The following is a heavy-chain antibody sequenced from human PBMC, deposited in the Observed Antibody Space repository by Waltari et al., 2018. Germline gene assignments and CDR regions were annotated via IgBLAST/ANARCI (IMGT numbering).Heavy chain of an antibody. V-gene: IGHV3-9*01. CDR2: ISWNSGYI. CDR3: AKEIDYGSGKSNEFDS. J-gene: IGHJ4*02. CDR1: GFLFGAYA. Sequence: EVRLVESGGGLVQPGKSLRLSCAASGFLFGAYAMHWVRQLPGKGLEWVSSISWNSGYIVYADSVKGRFTVSRDNARKSLYLQMNNLRPEDTAFYYCAKEIDYGSGKSNEFDSWGQGTLVTVSS. D-gene: IGHD3-10*01.